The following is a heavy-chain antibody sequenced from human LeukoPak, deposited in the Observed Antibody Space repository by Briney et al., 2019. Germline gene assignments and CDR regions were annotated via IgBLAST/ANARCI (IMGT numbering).Heavy chain of an antibody. J-gene: IGHJ4*02. V-gene: IGHV1-2*02. CDR1: GYTFTGYY. D-gene: IGHD1-7*01. CDR2: INPNSGNT. Sequence: ASVKVSCKASGYTFTGYYIHWVRQAPGQGLEWMGWINPNSGNTNYAQRFQGGVTMTRDTSISTAYMELSRLRPADTAVYYCAREADNWNYVRRGPPFDYWGQGTLVTVSS. CDR3: AREADNWNYVRRGPPFDY.